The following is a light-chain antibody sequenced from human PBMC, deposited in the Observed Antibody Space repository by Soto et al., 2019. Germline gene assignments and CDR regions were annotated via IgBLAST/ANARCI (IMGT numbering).Light chain of an antibody. CDR3: QQYGSSPIT. Sequence: TLSPSTPSLAPGEIATPPRKASQSVSSSYLAWYQQKPGQAHRRLIYGASSRATGIPDRFSGSGSGADFTLTISSLEAEDFAVYYCQQYGSSPITCGEGTRR. CDR2: GAS. V-gene: IGKV3-20*01. CDR1: QSVSSSY. J-gene: IGKJ5*01.